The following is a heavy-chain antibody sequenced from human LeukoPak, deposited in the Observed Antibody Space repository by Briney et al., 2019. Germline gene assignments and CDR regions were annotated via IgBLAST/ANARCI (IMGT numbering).Heavy chain of an antibody. CDR1: GFTFSSYS. Sequence: GRSLRLSCAASGFTFSSYSMHWVRQAPGKGLEWVAVISYDGSNKYYADSVKGRFTISRDNSKNTLYLQMNSLRAEDTAVYYCAKDGYYYGSGSYKDPYYFDYWGQGTLVTVSS. V-gene: IGHV3-30*18. CDR3: AKDGYYYGSGSYKDPYYFDY. J-gene: IGHJ4*02. CDR2: ISYDGSNK. D-gene: IGHD3-10*01.